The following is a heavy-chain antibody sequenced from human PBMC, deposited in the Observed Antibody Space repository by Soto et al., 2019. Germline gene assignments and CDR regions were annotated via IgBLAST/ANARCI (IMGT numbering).Heavy chain of an antibody. V-gene: IGHV1-18*01. D-gene: IGHD3-16*01. CDR1: GYTFNSYG. Sequence: QVQLVQSGGEVKRPGASVRVSCKASGYTFNSYGISWVRQAPGQGLEWVGWISAYNGHTDYARKFQGRVAMTTDISTNTVSMELRGLRSDDTAVYYCARGRTWGARDFDYWGQGTLVIVSS. CDR2: ISAYNGHT. J-gene: IGHJ4*02. CDR3: ARGRTWGARDFDY.